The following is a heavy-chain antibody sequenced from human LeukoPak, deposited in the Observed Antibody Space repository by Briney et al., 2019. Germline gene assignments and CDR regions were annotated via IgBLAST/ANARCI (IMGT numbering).Heavy chain of an antibody. V-gene: IGHV1-18*01. D-gene: IGHD6-13*01. J-gene: IGHJ5*02. CDR2: INVYNGNT. CDR3: ARGLIAAAKYNWFDP. CDR1: GYTFTSYG. Sequence: ASVKVSCKASGYTFTSYGITWVRQAPGQGLEWMGWINVYNGNTDYAQKLQGRVTMTTDTSTSTAYMELRSLRSEDTAVYYCARGLIAAAKYNWFDPWGQGTLVTVSS.